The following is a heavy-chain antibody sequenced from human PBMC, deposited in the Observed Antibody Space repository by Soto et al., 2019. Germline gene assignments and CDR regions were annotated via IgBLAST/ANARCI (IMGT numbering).Heavy chain of an antibody. V-gene: IGHV1-18*01. CDR2: ISAYNGNT. J-gene: IGHJ3*02. CDR3: ARDRVGATDDAFDI. CDR1: GCTVTSYG. Sequence: VKVFCKASGCTVTSYGISCVRQAPGQGLEWMGWISAYNGNTNYAQKLQGRVTMTTDTSTSTAYMELRSLRSDDTAVYYCARDRVGATDDAFDIWGQGTMVTVSS. D-gene: IGHD1-26*01.